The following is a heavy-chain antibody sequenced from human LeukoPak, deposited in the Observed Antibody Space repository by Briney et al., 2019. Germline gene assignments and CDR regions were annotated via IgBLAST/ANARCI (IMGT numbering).Heavy chain of an antibody. V-gene: IGHV4-59*12. J-gene: IGHJ3*02. Sequence: SETLSLTCTVSGGSISSYYWSWIRQPPGKGLEWIGYIYYSGSTNYNPSLKSRVTISVDTSKNQFSLKLSSVTAADTAVYYCARDGWGGATVGDAFDIWGQGTMVTVSS. CDR1: GGSISSYY. CDR3: ARDGWGGATVGDAFDI. CDR2: IYYSGST. D-gene: IGHD4-11*01.